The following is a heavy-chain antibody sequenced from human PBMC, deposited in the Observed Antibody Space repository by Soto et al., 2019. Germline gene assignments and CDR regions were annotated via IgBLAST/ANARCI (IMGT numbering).Heavy chain of an antibody. CDR3: ARRPAGNTYHAVFDF. CDR1: GLPFSGHW. V-gene: IGHV3-7*03. CDR2: ISPDGSDK. J-gene: IGHJ4*02. Sequence: VRLVESGGTLVQPGGSLRISCAASGLPFSGHWMTWVRQTPGKGPEWVANISPDGSDKSYVDSVKGRFTISRDNDKNSLSLQLDSLRAEDTAVYHCARRPAGNTYHAVFDFWGQGTLVTVSS. D-gene: IGHD3-16*01.